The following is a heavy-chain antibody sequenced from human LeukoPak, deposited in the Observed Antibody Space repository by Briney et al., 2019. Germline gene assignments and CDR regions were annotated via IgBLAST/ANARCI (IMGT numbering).Heavy chain of an antibody. CDR1: GGSISSYY. D-gene: IGHD5-18*01. CDR2: IYYSGST. Sequence: KPSETLSLTCTVSGGSISSYYWSWIRQPPGKGLEWIGYIYYSGSTNYNPSLKNRVTISVDTSKNQFSLKLSPVPPADPGVAYCSREDTAKEAFDIWGQGTMVTVSS. V-gene: IGHV4-59*01. CDR3: SREDTAKEAFDI. J-gene: IGHJ3*02.